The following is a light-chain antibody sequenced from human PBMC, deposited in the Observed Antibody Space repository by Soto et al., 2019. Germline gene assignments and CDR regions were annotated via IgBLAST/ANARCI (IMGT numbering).Light chain of an antibody. Sequence: QSVLTQPPSVSGAPGQTVTISCTGSRSNIGAGYDVHWYQQLPGTAPKLFIYANNNRPSGVPDRFSGSRSGTSASLAITGIQAEDEADYYCQSYDSSLSGVVFGGGTKLTVL. CDR1: RSNIGAGYD. V-gene: IGLV1-40*01. CDR2: ANN. CDR3: QSYDSSLSGVV. J-gene: IGLJ2*01.